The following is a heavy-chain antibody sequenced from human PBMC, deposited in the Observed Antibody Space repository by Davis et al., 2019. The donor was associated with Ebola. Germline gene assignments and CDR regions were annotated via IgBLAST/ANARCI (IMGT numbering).Heavy chain of an antibody. V-gene: IGHV1-8*01. J-gene: IGHJ6*02. CDR3: AREGTGDGFIYYYGMDV. D-gene: IGHD1-1*01. CDR1: GYTFSNYA. Sequence: ASVKVSCKASGYTFSNYAINWVRQATGQGLEWLGWMNPNSGDTGYAQKFQGRFTMTRNTSISTAYMELSSLRSEDTAVYYCAREGTGDGFIYYYGMDVWGQGTTVTVSS. CDR2: MNPNSGDT.